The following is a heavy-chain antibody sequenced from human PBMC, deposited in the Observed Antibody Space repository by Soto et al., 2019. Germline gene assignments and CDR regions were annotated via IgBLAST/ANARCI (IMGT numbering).Heavy chain of an antibody. CDR2: ISAYNGNT. CDR1: GYTFTSYG. J-gene: IGHJ4*02. V-gene: IGHV1-18*01. Sequence: ASVKVSCKASGYTFTSYGITWVRQAPGQGLEWMGWISAYNGNTKSAQKFQGRVTMTTDTSTKTAYMELRSLRSDDTAVYYCARGPDYYESGSPSWSKADGGQGTMVTVSS. D-gene: IGHD3-10*01. CDR3: ARGPDYYESGSPSWSKAD.